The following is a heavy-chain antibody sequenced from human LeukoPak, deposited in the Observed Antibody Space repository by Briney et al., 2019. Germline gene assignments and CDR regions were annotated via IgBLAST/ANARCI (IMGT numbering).Heavy chain of an antibody. CDR3: ARSLLRYFDWLHPPDAFDI. J-gene: IGHJ3*02. CDR1: GYTFTSYY. D-gene: IGHD3-9*01. V-gene: IGHV1-46*01. Sequence: ASVKVSCKASGYTFTSYYMHWVRQAPGQGLEWMGIINPSGGSTSYAQKFQGRVTITADKSTSTAYMELSSLRSEDTAVYYCARSLLRYFDWLHPPDAFDIWGQGTMVTVSS. CDR2: INPSGGST.